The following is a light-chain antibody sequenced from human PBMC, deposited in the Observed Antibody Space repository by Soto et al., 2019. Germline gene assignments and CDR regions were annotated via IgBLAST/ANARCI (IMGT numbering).Light chain of an antibody. Sequence: DIQMTQSPSSVSASVGYTVTITCRASQDINVYLNWYQQKPGEVPKLLIYSASSLHSGVPSRFTGSGSGTAFTLTINRLEPEDFAVYYCQKYGSSPWKFGQGTKVDIK. CDR2: SAS. J-gene: IGKJ1*01. CDR1: QDINVY. V-gene: IGKV1-39*02. CDR3: QKYGSSPWK.